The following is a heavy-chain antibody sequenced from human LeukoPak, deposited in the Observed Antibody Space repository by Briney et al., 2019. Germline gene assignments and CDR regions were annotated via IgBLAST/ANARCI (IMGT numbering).Heavy chain of an antibody. Sequence: GGSLRLSCAASGFTFSSYDMHWVRQATGKGLEGVSAIGTAGVTYYPRSVKGRFTISRENAKNFLYLQMNSLRAGDTAVYYCARGVGAVASYYYYGMDVWGQGTTVTVSS. D-gene: IGHD6-19*01. J-gene: IGHJ6*02. V-gene: IGHV3-13*01. CDR3: ARGVGAVASYYYYGMDV. CDR2: IGTAGVT. CDR1: GFTFSSYD.